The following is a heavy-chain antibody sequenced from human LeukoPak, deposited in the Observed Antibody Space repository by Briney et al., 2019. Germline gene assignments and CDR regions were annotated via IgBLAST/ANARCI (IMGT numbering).Heavy chain of an antibody. CDR2: ISSGSKYI. CDR1: GFTFSSYS. J-gene: IGHJ4*02. V-gene: IGHV3-21*01. Sequence: GGSLRLSCAASGFTFSSYSMNWVRQAPGKGLEWVSSISSGSKYIYNADPVQGRFTISRDNAKNSLYLQMNSLRVEDTAVYYCARALSYSYGSMDFWGQGTLVIVSS. CDR3: ARALSYSYGSMDF. D-gene: IGHD5-18*01.